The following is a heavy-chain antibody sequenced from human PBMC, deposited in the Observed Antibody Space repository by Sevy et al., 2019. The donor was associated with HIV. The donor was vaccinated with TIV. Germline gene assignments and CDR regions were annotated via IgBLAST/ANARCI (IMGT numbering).Heavy chain of an antibody. CDR1: GGSISSSSYY. Sequence: SDTLSLTCTVSGGSISSSSYYWGWIRQPPGKGLEWIGSIYYSGSTYYNPSLKSRVTISVDTSKNQFSLKLSSVTAADTAVYYCARHRGGIVVVDYWGQGTLVTVSS. V-gene: IGHV4-39*01. J-gene: IGHJ4*02. CDR2: IYYSGST. CDR3: ARHRGGIVVVDY. D-gene: IGHD2-21*01.